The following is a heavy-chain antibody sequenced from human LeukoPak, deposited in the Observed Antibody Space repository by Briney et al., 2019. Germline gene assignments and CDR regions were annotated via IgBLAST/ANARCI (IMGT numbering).Heavy chain of an antibody. D-gene: IGHD1-1*01. Sequence: SGTLSLTCTVSGGSISSGSYYWSWIRQPAGKGLEWIGRIYTSGSTNYNPSLKSRVTISVDTSKNQFSLKLSSVTAADTAVYYCAREREIGTFDYWGQGTLVTVSS. CDR3: AREREIGTFDY. CDR1: GGSISSGSYY. V-gene: IGHV4-61*02. CDR2: IYTSGST. J-gene: IGHJ4*02.